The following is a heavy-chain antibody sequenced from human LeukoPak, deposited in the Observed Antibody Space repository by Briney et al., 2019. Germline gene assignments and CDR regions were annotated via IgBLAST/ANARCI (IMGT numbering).Heavy chain of an antibody. V-gene: IGHV1-69*05. CDR1: GGTFSSYA. Sequence: GASVKVSCKASGGTFSSYAISWVRQAPGQGLEWMGGIVPIFGTANYARKFQGRVTITTDESTSTAYMELSSLRSEDTAVYYCARDQVGAARPVSNWFDPWGQGTLVTVSS. CDR3: ARDQVGAARPVSNWFDP. CDR2: IVPIFGTA. J-gene: IGHJ5*02. D-gene: IGHD6-6*01.